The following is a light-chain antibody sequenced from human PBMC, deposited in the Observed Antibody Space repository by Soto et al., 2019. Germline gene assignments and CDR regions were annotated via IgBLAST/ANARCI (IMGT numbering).Light chain of an antibody. CDR3: TSWTTSTTMI. Sequence: QSALTQPASVSGSPGQSITISFTGTSSDIGAYNFVSWYQQHPGKAPKLMLYDVNIRPSGGSNRFSGSKSGNTASLTISGLQAEDEADYYCTSWTTSTTMIFGGGTKVTVL. CDR2: DVN. J-gene: IGLJ2*01. V-gene: IGLV2-14*03. CDR1: SSDIGAYNF.